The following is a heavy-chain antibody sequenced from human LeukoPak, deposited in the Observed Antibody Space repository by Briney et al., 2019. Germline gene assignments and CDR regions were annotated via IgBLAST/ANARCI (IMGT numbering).Heavy chain of an antibody. Sequence: PGGSLRLSCAASGFTFSSYSMNWVRQAPGKGLEWVSSTSSSSSYIYYADPVKGRFTISRDNAKNSLYLQMNSLRAEDTAVYYCARVVWELLGRGAFDIWGQGTMVTVSS. V-gene: IGHV3-21*01. J-gene: IGHJ3*02. CDR3: ARVVWELLGRGAFDI. CDR1: GFTFSSYS. D-gene: IGHD1-26*01. CDR2: TSSSSSYI.